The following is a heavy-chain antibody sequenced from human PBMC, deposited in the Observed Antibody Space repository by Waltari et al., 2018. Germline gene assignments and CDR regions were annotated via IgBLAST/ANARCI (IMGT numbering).Heavy chain of an antibody. CDR2: INPTSGGT. Sequence: QVQLVQSGAEVKKPGASVKVSCEASGYTFTGNYIHWVRQAPGQGLEWMGWINPTSGGTHYSQKFQDRVTMTRDTSISTAYMELSSLRSDDTAVYYCAREWVAVLVGATQSLDYWGQGTLVTVSS. CDR3: AREWVAVLVGATQSLDY. CDR1: GYTFTGNY. D-gene: IGHD2-15*01. J-gene: IGHJ4*02. V-gene: IGHV1-2*02.